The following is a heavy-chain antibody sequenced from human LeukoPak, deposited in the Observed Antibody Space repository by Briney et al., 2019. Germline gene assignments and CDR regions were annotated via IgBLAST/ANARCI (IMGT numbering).Heavy chain of an antibody. J-gene: IGHJ4*02. Sequence: GGSLRLSCAASGFTFSSYSMNWARQAPGKGLEWVSSISSSSSYIYYADSVKGRFTISRDNAKNSLYLQMNSLRAEDTAVYYCARDCSGGSCYRGAFDYWGQGTLVTVSS. D-gene: IGHD2-15*01. CDR3: ARDCSGGSCYRGAFDY. V-gene: IGHV3-21*01. CDR1: GFTFSSYS. CDR2: ISSSSSYI.